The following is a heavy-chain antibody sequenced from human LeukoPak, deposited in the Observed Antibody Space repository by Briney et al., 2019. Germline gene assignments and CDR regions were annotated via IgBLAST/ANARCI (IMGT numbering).Heavy chain of an antibody. J-gene: IGHJ5*02. V-gene: IGHV3-11*04. D-gene: IGHD2-21*01. CDR3: ARDLQVRDKTVVNWFDP. CDR2: ISSSGSTI. Sequence: GGSLRLSCAASGFTFSDYYMSWIRQAPGKGLEWVSYISSSGSTIYYADSVKGRFTISRDNAKNSLYLQMNSLRAEDTAVYYCARDLQVRDKTVVNWFDPWGQGTLVTVSS. CDR1: GFTFSDYY.